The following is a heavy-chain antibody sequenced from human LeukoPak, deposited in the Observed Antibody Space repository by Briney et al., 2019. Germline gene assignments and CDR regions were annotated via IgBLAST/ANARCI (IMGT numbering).Heavy chain of an antibody. J-gene: IGHJ6*02. D-gene: IGHD6-13*01. CDR3: ARRLSSTSPPYYYYGMNV. V-gene: IGHV4-59*08. Sequence: SETLSLTCTVSGGSISSYYWNWIRQPPGKGLEWIGYSYYTGSTNYNPSLKSRVTISVDTSKTQFSLNLSSVTAADTAVYYCARRLSSTSPPYYYYGMNVWGQGTTVTVSS. CDR1: GGSISSYY. CDR2: SYYTGST.